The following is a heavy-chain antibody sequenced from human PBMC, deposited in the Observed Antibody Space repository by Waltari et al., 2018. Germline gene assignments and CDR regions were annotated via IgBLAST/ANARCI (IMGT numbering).Heavy chain of an antibody. J-gene: IGHJ3*02. CDR2: IYSGDTT. CDR3: AKVVSSGYPDM. CDR1: GFTFGNYG. V-gene: IGHV3-23*03. Sequence: EVQLLESGGGLVPPGESLRPTCAGSGFTFGNYGSSWVRQAPGKGLEWVSVIYSGDTTDYADSVKGRFTISRDNSKSTVYLTMSSLRAEDTAVCYCAKVVSSGYPDMWGQGTMVTVSS. D-gene: IGHD6-19*01.